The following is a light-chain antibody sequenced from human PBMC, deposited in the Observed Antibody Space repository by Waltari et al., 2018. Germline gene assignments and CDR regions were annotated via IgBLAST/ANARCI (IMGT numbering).Light chain of an antibody. CDR1: ISYVGDFDY. J-gene: IGLJ2*01. Sequence: QSALTQPASVSGSPGQSITFSCTGPISYVGDFDYVSWYHQHPGKAPKLLLYDVNIRPSGVSNRFSGSKSGNTASLTISGLRAEDGAHYYCSSYTTHSTVVFGGGTKLTVL. CDR2: DVN. V-gene: IGLV2-14*03. CDR3: SSYTTHSTVV.